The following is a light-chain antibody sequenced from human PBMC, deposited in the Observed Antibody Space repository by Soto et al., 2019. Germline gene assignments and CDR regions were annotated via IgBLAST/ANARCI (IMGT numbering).Light chain of an antibody. CDR1: QCISSY. CDR2: DAS. Sequence: IRISQSPCSCSASTGDRVTITFLASQCISSYLSWYQQKPGKAPKLLIYDASNLETGVPSRFSGSGSGTDFTFTISSLQPEDIATYYCQQYDNLPLTFGGGTKVDIK. J-gene: IGKJ4*01. CDR3: QQYDNLPLT. V-gene: IGKV1-33*01.